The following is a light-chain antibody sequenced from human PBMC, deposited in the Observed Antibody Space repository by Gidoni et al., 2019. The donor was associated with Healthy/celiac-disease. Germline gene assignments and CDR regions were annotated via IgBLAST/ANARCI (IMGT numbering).Light chain of an antibody. V-gene: IGKV1-39*01. CDR2: AES. J-gene: IGKJ2*01. CDR1: QSISSY. Sequence: DIQITQSPSSLSASVGDRVTITCRASQSISSYLNWYQQKPGKAPKLLIYAESSLQSGVTSRFSGSGSGTDFTLTISSLQPEDCATYYCQQSYSTPYTFGQGTKLEIK. CDR3: QQSYSTPYT.